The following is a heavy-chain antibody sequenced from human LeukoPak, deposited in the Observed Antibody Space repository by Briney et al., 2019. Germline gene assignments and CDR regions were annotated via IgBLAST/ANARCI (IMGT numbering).Heavy chain of an antibody. V-gene: IGHV3-23*01. Sequence: GGSLRLSCAASGFTFSSYEMNWIRQAPGKGLEWVSSIGGSGVNTYYADSLKGRFSISRDNSQNTLYLQMGSLRVEDTAIFYCAKVRSATGMTTTYFDYWGQGTLVTVSS. CDR1: GFTFSSYE. CDR3: AKVRSATGMTTTYFDY. J-gene: IGHJ4*02. D-gene: IGHD1-26*01. CDR2: IGGSGVNT.